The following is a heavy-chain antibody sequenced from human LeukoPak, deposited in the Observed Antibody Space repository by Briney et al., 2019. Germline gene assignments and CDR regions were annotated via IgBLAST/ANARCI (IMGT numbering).Heavy chain of an antibody. CDR2: SRSRAHGGTT. CDR1: GFTFGENA. V-gene: IGHV3-49*03. Sequence: GGSLRLSCTGFGFTFGENAMIWFRQSPGKGLEWVSLSRSRAHGGTTDYAASVMGRFTMSRDDSKNMAYLQTDSLETEDTAVYYCSRVERSSINNYYYYMAVWGKGTSVTVSS. J-gene: IGHJ6*03. D-gene: IGHD2-2*01. CDR3: SRVERSSINNYYYYMAV.